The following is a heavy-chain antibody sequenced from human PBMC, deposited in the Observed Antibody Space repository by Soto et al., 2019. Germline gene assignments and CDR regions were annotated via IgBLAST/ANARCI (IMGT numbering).Heavy chain of an antibody. CDR1: GGSFSGYY. J-gene: IGHJ4*02. CDR3: ARGGGRANGVPFRSSIVVVPAALDY. V-gene: IGHV4-34*01. D-gene: IGHD2-2*01. Sequence: ASETLSLTCAVYGGSFSGYYWSWIRQPPGKGLEWIGEINHSGSTNYNPSLKSRVTISVDTSKNQFSLKLSSVTAADTAVYYCARGGGRANGVPFRSSIVVVPAALDYWGQGTLVTVSS. CDR2: INHSGST.